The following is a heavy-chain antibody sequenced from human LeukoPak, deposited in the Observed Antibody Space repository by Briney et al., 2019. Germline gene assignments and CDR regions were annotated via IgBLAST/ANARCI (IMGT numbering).Heavy chain of an antibody. CDR2: IIPILGTA. CDR3: ARAWDYYDSSGQGWFDP. D-gene: IGHD3-22*01. J-gene: IGHJ5*02. CDR1: GGTFSSYA. Sequence: SVKVSCKASGGTFSSYAISWVRQAPGQGLEWMGRIIPILGTANYAQKFQGRVTITTDESTSTAYMELSSLRSEDTAVYNCARAWDYYDSSGQGWFDPWGQGTLVTVSS. V-gene: IGHV1-69*11.